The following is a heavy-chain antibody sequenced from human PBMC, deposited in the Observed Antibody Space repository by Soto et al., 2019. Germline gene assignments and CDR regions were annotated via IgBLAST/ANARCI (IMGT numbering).Heavy chain of an antibody. CDR2: IYYSGST. D-gene: IGHD4-17*01. J-gene: IGHJ4*02. CDR1: GGSISSSSYY. V-gene: IGHV4-39*01. CDR3: ARSQRPTVTTKPPFDY. Sequence: ASETLSLTCSVSGGSISSSSYYWGWIRQPPGKGLEWIGSIYYSGSTYYNPSLKSRVTISVDTSKNQFSLKLSSVTAADTAVYYCARSQRPTVTTKPPFDYWGQGTLVTVSS.